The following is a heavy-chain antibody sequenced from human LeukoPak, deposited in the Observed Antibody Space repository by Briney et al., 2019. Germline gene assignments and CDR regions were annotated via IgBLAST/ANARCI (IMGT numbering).Heavy chain of an antibody. CDR3: AKSCSGGSCFPDS. CDR2: IRYDGSNK. CDR1: GFTFSTYG. D-gene: IGHD2-15*01. Sequence: GGSLRLSCAASGFTFSTYGMSWVRQTPGKGLEWVAFIRYDGSNKVYVDSVKGRFTISRDNSKNTLYLQMDSLRAEDTAVYYCAKSCSGGSCFPDSWGQGTLVTVSS. V-gene: IGHV3-30*02. J-gene: IGHJ4*02.